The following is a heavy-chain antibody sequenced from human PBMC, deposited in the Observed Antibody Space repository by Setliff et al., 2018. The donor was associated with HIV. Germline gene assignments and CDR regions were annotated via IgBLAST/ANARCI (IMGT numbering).Heavy chain of an antibody. CDR3: ATLRWLRSKHSDY. D-gene: IGHD5-12*01. V-gene: IGHV4-39*01. CDR2: IYYTENT. Sequence: PSETLSLTCTASGGSITNSNYYWGWFRQPPGKGLEWIGAIYYTENTYYNPSLKSRVTMSVDTSKNQFSLKLRSVTAADTAVYFCATLRWLRSKHSDYWGQGILVTVSS. CDR1: GGSITNSNYY. J-gene: IGHJ4*01.